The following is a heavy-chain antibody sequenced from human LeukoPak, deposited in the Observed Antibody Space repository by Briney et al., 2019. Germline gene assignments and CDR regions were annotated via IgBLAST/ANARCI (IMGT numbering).Heavy chain of an antibody. V-gene: IGHV4-38-2*01. D-gene: IGHD1-14*01. J-gene: IGHJ4*02. CDR3: ARTYNWNHGRYYFEY. CDR1: GYSISSGYY. Sequence: PSETLSLTCAVSGYSISSGYYWAWIRQPPGEGLEWIGSIYHSGRTYYNPSLKSRVTISVDTSKNQFSLKLSSVTAADTAVYYCARTYNWNHGRYYFEYWGQGTLVTVSS. CDR2: IYHSGRT.